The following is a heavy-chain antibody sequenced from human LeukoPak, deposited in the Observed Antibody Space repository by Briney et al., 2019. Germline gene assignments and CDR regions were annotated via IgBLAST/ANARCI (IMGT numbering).Heavy chain of an antibody. CDR3: ARERYSSYYDY. V-gene: IGHV1-2*02. Sequence: GASVKVSCKASGYTFTGYYMHWVRQAPGQALERMGWINPNTGGTNYAQKFQGKVAMTRDTSISTAYMELSRLRSNDTAVYYCARERYSSYYDYWGQGALGTVSS. CDR2: INPNTGGT. J-gene: IGHJ4*02. D-gene: IGHD6-19*01. CDR1: GYTFTGYY.